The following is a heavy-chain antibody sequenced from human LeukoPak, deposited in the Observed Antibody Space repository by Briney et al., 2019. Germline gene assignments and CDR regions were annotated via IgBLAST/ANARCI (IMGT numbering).Heavy chain of an antibody. V-gene: IGHV3-53*01. CDR2: IYSGGST. Sequence: GVSLRLSWAASGYTVSSNDMSWVRKAPWKGLEWVLVIYSGGSTYYADSVKGRFTISRDNSKNTLYLQMNSLRAEDTAVYYCAGYRYCTNGICYIRAFDIWGQGTMVTVSS. D-gene: IGHD2-8*01. J-gene: IGHJ3*02. CDR1: GYTVSSND. CDR3: AGYRYCTNGICYIRAFDI.